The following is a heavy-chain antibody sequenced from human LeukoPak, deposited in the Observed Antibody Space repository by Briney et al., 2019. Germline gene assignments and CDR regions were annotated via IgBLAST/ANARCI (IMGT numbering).Heavy chain of an antibody. D-gene: IGHD3-10*01. CDR2: ISPTGST. J-gene: IGHJ4*02. CDR3: ARHFTVGGNYYFGH. V-gene: IGHV4-59*08. CDR1: SDSIPSPY. Sequence: PPETLSLTCTVSSDSIPSPYWSWIRQSPGQRLEWIAYISPTGSTRYNPSLQSRVAVSIDTSKNEFSLKLTSVTAADTAVYYCARHFTVGGNYYFGHWDQGTPVTASS.